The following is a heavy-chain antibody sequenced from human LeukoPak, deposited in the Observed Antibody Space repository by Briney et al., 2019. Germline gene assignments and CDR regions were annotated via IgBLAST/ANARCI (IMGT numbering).Heavy chain of an antibody. CDR2: IISDPGVP. V-gene: IGHV1-69*04. D-gene: IGHD5-24*01. J-gene: IGHJ4*02. Sequence: GASVKVSCKASGGTLTNYAFGWVRQAPGQGLEWMGRIISDPGVPHYAQDFQGRVTITADKSTNTVYMELSSLRSEDTAAYYCARAKDGYNYYFDYWGQGTLVTVSS. CDR1: GGTLTNYA. CDR3: ARAKDGYNYYFDY.